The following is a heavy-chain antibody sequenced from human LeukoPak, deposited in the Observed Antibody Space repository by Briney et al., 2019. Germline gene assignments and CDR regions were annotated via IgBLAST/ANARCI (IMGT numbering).Heavy chain of an antibody. D-gene: IGHD2-2*02. CDR2: ISAYNGNT. Sequence: ASVKVSCKASGYTFTSYGISWVRQAPGQGLEWMGWISAYNGNTNYAQKLQGRVTMTTDTSTSTAYVELGSLRSDDTAVYYCARVYCSSTSCYSDYWGQGTLVTVSS. J-gene: IGHJ4*02. CDR1: GYTFTSYG. V-gene: IGHV1-18*01. CDR3: ARVYCSSTSCYSDY.